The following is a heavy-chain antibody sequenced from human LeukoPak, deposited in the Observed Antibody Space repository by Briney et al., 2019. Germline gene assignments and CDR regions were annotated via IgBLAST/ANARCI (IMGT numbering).Heavy chain of an antibody. CDR2: ISYDGSNK. V-gene: IGHV3-30*03. CDR3: ARDGDLGVVVVATTDVAYYFDY. Sequence: PGRSLRLSCAASGFTFSSYGMHWVRQAPGKGLEWVAVISYDGSNKYYADSVKGRFAISRDSSQNTLYLQMSSLRAEDTAVYYCARDGDLGVVVVATTDVAYYFDYWGQGTLVTVSS. CDR1: GFTFSSYG. J-gene: IGHJ4*02. D-gene: IGHD2-15*01.